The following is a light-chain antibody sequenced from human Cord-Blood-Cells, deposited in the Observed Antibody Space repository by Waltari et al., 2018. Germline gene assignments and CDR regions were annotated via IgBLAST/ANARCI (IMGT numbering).Light chain of an antibody. Sequence: SYELTHPPSVSVSPGQTASITCSGDHMGDKYACWYQQKPGQSPVLVIYQDSKRPSGIPERFSGSNSGNTATLTISGTQAMDEADYYRQAWDSSTAVFGGGTKLTVL. CDR3: QAWDSSTAV. CDR1: HMGDKY. J-gene: IGLJ3*02. V-gene: IGLV3-1*01. CDR2: QDS.